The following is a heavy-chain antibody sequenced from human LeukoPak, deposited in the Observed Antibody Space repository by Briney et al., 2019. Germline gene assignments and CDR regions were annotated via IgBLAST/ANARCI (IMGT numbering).Heavy chain of an antibody. V-gene: IGHV3-74*01. CDR1: GFTFSSYW. J-gene: IGHJ1*01. CDR2: IKSDGET. D-gene: IGHD3-22*01. CDR3: ARAPSEIGGYYPEYFRH. Sequence: QPGGSLRLSCAASGFTFSSYWMHWVRQAPGKGLVGVSRIKSDGETNYADSVKGRVTISRDNAKNTVSLQMNSLRAEDTVVYYCARAPSEIGGYYPEYFRHWGQGTLVTVSS.